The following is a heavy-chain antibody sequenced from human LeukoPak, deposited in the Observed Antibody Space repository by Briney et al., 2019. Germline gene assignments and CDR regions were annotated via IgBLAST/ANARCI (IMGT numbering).Heavy chain of an antibody. CDR3: ARHPPRTTALDAAGTDY. J-gene: IGHJ4*02. D-gene: IGHD1-1*01. CDR1: GGSISSGSYY. Sequence: SETLSLTCTVSGGSISSGSYYWSWIRQPAGKGLEWIGRIYTSGSTNYNPSLESRVTISVDTSKNQFSLRLNSVTAADTAVYYCARHPPRTTALDAAGTDYWGQGTLVTVSS. CDR2: IYTSGST. V-gene: IGHV4-61*02.